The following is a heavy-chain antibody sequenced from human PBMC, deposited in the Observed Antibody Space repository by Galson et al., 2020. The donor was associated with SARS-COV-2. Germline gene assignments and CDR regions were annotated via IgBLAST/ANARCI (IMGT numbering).Heavy chain of an antibody. CDR1: GLTLRNYG. CDR2: ISANTGDI. Sequence: ASAKVSCKTPGLTLRNYGISWVRQAPGQGLEWMWWISANTGDIYLGKKFEDRVTLTTVTSTSTAYMQLTALRSDDAAVYYCARSGSGGYYPGPFDLWGQGTLVTVSS. CDR3: ARSGSGGYYPGPFDL. J-gene: IGHJ4*02. D-gene: IGHD1-26*01. V-gene: IGHV1-18*01.